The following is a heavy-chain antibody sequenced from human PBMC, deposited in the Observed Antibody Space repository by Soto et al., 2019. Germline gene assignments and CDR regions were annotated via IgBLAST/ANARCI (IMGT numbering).Heavy chain of an antibody. CDR1: GGTFNSYA. CDR2: IIPIFGTA. Sequence: QVQLVQSGAEVKKPGSSVKVSCKASGGTFNSYAINWVRQAPGQGLEWMGGIIPIFGTADYAQKFQGRVTLPADNSTSTAYMELSSLSSEATAVYYCASVLELHYYYGMDVWGQGTTVTVSS. D-gene: IGHD1-7*01. V-gene: IGHV1-69*14. CDR3: ASVLELHYYYGMDV. J-gene: IGHJ6*02.